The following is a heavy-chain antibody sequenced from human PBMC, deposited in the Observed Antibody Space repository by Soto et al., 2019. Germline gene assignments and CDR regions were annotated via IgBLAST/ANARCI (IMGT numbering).Heavy chain of an antibody. CDR2: IKSDGRGT. V-gene: IGHV3-74*01. CDR3: ARGDGDYYDGNGYLGRH. D-gene: IGHD3-22*01. Sequence: GGSLRLSCAASGFTFSNYWMHWVRQAPEKGPMWVSRIKSDGRGTIYADSVKGRLTISRDNARNTLYLQMNSLRAEDTAVYFCARGDGDYYDGNGYLGRHWGQGTLVTVSS. CDR1: GFTFSNYW. J-gene: IGHJ4*02.